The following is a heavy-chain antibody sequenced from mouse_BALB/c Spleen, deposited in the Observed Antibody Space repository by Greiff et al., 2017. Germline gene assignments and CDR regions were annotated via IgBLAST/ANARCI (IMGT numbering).Heavy chain of an antibody. D-gene: IGHD2-14*01. CDR2: IDPANGNT. Sequence: VQLKESGAELVKPGASVKLSCTASGFNIKDTYMHWVKQRPEQGLEWIGRIDPANGNTKYDPKFQGKATITADTSSNTAYLQLSSLTSEDTAVYYCARSRFFFAYWGQGTLVTVSA. CDR3: ARSRFFFAY. CDR1: GFNIKDTY. J-gene: IGHJ3*01. V-gene: IGHV14-3*02.